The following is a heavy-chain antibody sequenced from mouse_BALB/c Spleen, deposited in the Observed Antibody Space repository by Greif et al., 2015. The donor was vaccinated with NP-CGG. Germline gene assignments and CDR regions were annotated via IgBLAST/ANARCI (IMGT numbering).Heavy chain of an antibody. Sequence: EVMLVESGGGLVKPGGSLKLSCAASGFTFSSYAMSWVRQSPEKRLEWVAEISSGGSYTYYPDTVTGRFTISRDNAKDTLYLEMGSLRSEDTAMYYCARPAYYDYAMDYWGQGTSVTVSS. CDR3: ARPAYYDYAMDY. J-gene: IGHJ4*01. CDR2: ISSGGSYT. V-gene: IGHV5-9-4*01. CDR1: GFTFSSYA. D-gene: IGHD2-10*01.